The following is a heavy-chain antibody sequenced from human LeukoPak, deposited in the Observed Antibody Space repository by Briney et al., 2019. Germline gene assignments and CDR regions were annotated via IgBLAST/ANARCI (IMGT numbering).Heavy chain of an antibody. D-gene: IGHD3-22*01. CDR1: GNSISSGDNY. J-gene: IGHJ4*02. CDR3: ARASYSYDINGWVPFDY. Sequence: SQTLSLTCTVSGNSISSGDNYWSWIRQPAGKGREWIARIYTSGSTDYSHSLKSRVTISGDTSKNQFSLRLSSVTAADTAVYYCARASYSYDINGWVPFDYWGQGTLVTVSS. CDR2: IYTSGST. V-gene: IGHV4-61*02.